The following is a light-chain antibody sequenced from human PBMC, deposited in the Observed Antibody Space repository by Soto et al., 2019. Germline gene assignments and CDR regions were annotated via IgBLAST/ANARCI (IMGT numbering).Light chain of an antibody. CDR3: SSYTTISTVV. V-gene: IGLV2-14*03. Sequence: QSALTQPVSVSGSPGQSITISCTGTSSDIGGYNYVSWYQQHPGKAPQLMIYDVSNRPSGLSNRFSGSKSGNTASLTISGLQAEDAADYYCSSYTTISTVVFGGGTKLTVL. CDR1: SSDIGGYNY. CDR2: DVS. J-gene: IGLJ2*01.